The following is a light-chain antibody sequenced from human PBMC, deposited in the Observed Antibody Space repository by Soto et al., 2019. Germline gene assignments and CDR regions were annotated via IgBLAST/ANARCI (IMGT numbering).Light chain of an antibody. Sequence: DIQMTQSPSSLSASVGDRVTITCRASQSISSYLNWYQQKPGKAPKLLIYAASGLQSGVPSRFSGSGSGTDFTLTISSLQPEDFATYYCQQSYSFGGGTKVEIK. CDR2: AAS. V-gene: IGKV1-39*01. J-gene: IGKJ4*01. CDR1: QSISSY. CDR3: QQSYS.